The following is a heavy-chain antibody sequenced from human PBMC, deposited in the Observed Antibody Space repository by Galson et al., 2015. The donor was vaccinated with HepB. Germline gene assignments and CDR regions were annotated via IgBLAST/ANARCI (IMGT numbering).Heavy chain of an antibody. Sequence: SLRLSCAASGFTFSDYYMSWIRQAPGKGLEWVSYISSSGSTIYYADSVKGRFTISRDNAKNSLYLQMNSLRAEDTAVYYCARDLEDSRWLDYWGQGTLVTVSS. D-gene: IGHD6-13*01. CDR3: ARDLEDSRWLDY. CDR1: GFTFSDYY. CDR2: ISSSGSTI. J-gene: IGHJ4*02. V-gene: IGHV3-11*01.